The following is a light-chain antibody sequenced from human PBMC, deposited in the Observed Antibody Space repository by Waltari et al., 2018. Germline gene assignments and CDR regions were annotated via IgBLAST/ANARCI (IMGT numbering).Light chain of an antibody. J-gene: IGKJ1*01. V-gene: IGKV3-15*01. Sequence: ELVMTQSPATLPVSPGERASLSCRHSQSASTSLAWYQQTPGQAPRLLIYRASTRAAGIPDRFSGSGSGTEFTLTISSLQSEDSAIYYCQQYNIWPWTFGQGTKVDIK. CDR1: QSASTS. CDR3: QQYNIWPWT. CDR2: RAS.